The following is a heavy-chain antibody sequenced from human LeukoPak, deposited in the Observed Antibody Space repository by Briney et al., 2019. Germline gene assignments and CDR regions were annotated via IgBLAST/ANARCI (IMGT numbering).Heavy chain of an antibody. CDR3: AKGDPYSSNWLSMDV. D-gene: IGHD6-13*01. V-gene: IGHV3-23*01. J-gene: IGHJ6*03. CDR2: ISGGGVNT. Sequence: GESLKISCAGSGFTFNNYAMSWVRQAPGKGLEWLSGISGGGVNTYYADSVKGRFTISRDNSENTLYLQMNSLRAEDTAVYYCAKGDPYSSNWLSMDVWGKGTTVTVSS. CDR1: GFTFNNYA.